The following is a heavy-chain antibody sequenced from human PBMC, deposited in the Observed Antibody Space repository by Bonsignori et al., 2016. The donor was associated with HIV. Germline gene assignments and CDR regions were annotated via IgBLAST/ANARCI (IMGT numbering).Heavy chain of an antibody. CDR2: IYTSGST. CDR1: YGSISSYF. V-gene: IGHV4-4*07. CDR3: ARVPTRSYWYFDL. D-gene: IGHD2-15*01. Sequence: SETLSLTCTVSYGSISSYFWSWIRQPAGKGLEWIGRIYTSGSTNYNPSLKSRVTMSVDTSKNQFSLKLSSVTAADTAVYYCARVPTRSYWYFDLWGRGTLVTVSS. J-gene: IGHJ2*01.